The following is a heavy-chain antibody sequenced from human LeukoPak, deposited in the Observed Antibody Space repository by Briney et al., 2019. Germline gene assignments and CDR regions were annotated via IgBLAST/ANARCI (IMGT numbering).Heavy chain of an antibody. CDR1: GFTFSHFW. Sequence: GGSLRLSCAASGFTFSHFWMHWVRQVPGKGLVWVSRISGDGSNTNYADSVKGRFTISRDNAKNSLYLQMNSLRVEDTALYYCATSDMYQLLSISSAGAFDIWGQGTMVTVSS. D-gene: IGHD2-2*01. J-gene: IGHJ3*02. V-gene: IGHV3-74*01. CDR3: ATSDMYQLLSISSAGAFDI. CDR2: ISGDGSNT.